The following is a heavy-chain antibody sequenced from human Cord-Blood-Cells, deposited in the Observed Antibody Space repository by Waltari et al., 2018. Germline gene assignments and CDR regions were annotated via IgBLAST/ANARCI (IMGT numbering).Heavy chain of an antibody. V-gene: IGHV1-69*06. CDR1: GGTFRSYA. CDR3: AVTIFGVVINPSFDY. CDR2: IIPIFGTA. J-gene: IGHJ4*02. D-gene: IGHD3-3*01. Sequence: QVQLVQSGAEVQKPGSSVKVSCKASGGTFRSYAISWVRQAPGQGLEWMGGIIPIFGTANYAQKFQGRVTITADKSTSTAYMELSSLRSEDTAVYYCAVTIFGVVINPSFDYWGQGTLVTVSS.